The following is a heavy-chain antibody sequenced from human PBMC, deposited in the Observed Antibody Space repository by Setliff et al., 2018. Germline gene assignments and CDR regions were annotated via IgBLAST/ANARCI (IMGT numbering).Heavy chain of an antibody. D-gene: IGHD6-25*01. J-gene: IGHJ4*02. CDR2: ISGSGGST. CDR3: ARGNSGGDY. CDR1: GFTFTSYA. Sequence: LRLSCAASGFTFTSYAMNWVRQAPGKGLEWVSAISGSGGSTYYADSVKGRFTISRDNAKNTLYLQMNSLRAEDTAVYYCARGNSGGDYWGQGTLVTVSS. V-gene: IGHV3-23*01.